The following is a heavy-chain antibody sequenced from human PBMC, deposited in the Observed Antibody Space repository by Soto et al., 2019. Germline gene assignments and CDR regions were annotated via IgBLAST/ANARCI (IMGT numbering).Heavy chain of an antibody. Sequence: QVHLVESGGGVVQPGRSLTLSCAASGFTFNTYGMHWVRQTPGKGLEWVAVVWKDATTKYYADSVKGRFVISRDNSKNTVSLQMNSLRVDDTAVYYCARGGGPWEYWGQGILVTVSS. V-gene: IGHV3-33*01. J-gene: IGHJ4*02. D-gene: IGHD1-26*01. CDR1: GFTFNTYG. CDR3: ARGGGPWEY. CDR2: VWKDATTK.